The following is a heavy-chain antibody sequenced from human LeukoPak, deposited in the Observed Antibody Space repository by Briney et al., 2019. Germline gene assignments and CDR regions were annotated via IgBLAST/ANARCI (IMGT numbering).Heavy chain of an antibody. CDR2: ISADTGNT. J-gene: IGHJ4*02. CDR3: ARDLGIVRGVITI. CDR1: GYTFTTYG. V-gene: IGHV1-18*01. D-gene: IGHD3-10*01. Sequence: GASVKVSCKTSGYTFTTYGVTWVRQAPGQGLEWVGWISADTGNTHYAQKLQGRLTMTTDTSTSTAYMELKSLRADDTAVYYCARDLGIVRGVITIWGQGTLVTVSS.